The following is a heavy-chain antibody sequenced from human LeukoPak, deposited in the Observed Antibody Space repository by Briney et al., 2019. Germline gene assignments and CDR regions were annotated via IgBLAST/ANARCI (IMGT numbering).Heavy chain of an antibody. J-gene: IGHJ4*02. D-gene: IGHD5-18*01. Sequence: GGSLRLSCAASGFTFSSYSMNWVRQAPGKGLEWVSSISSSSSYIYYTDSVKGRFTISRDNAKNSLYLQMNSLRAEDTAVYYCARNKKGDRYTYGHDSWGQGTLVTVSS. CDR2: ISSSSSYI. CDR1: GFTFSSYS. CDR3: ARNKKGDRYTYGHDS. V-gene: IGHV3-21*01.